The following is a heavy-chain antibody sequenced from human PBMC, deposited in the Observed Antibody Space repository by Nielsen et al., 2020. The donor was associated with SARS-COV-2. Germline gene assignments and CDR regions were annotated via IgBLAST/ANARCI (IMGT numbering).Heavy chain of an antibody. Sequence: GESLKISCAASGFTFSSYGMHWVRQAPGKGLEWVAVISYDGSNKYYADFVKGRFTISRDNSKNTLYLQMNSLRAEDTAVYYCAKLVLAVAGTDYWGQGTLVTVSS. CDR3: AKLVLAVAGTDY. J-gene: IGHJ4*02. D-gene: IGHD6-19*01. CDR1: GFTFSSYG. V-gene: IGHV3-30*18. CDR2: ISYDGSNK.